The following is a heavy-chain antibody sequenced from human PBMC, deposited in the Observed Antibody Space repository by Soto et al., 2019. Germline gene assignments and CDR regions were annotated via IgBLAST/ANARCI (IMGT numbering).Heavy chain of an antibody. CDR2: INPNSGGT. CDR1: GYTFTGYY. V-gene: IGHV1-2*04. D-gene: IGHD6-19*01. J-gene: IGHJ6*02. CDR3: ARDWYSSSSHYYYGMDV. Sequence: GASVKVSCKASGYTFTGYYMHWVRQAPGQGLGWMGWINPNSGGTNYAQKFQGWVTMTRDTSISTAYMELSRLRSDDTAVYYCARDWYSSSSHYYYGMDVWGQGTTVTSP.